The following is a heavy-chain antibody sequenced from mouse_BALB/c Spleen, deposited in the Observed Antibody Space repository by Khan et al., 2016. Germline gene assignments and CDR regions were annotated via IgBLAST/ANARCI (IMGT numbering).Heavy chain of an antibody. J-gene: IGHJ2*01. CDR3: ASRDYYYYFYYFDY. Sequence: QIQLVQSGPELKKPGETVKISCKASGYTFTDYSMHWVKQAPGKGLKWMGWINTETGEPTYADDFKGRFAFSLETSASTAYLQINNLKNADTATYFCASRDYYYYFYYFDYWGQGTTLTVSS. V-gene: IGHV9-2-1*01. D-gene: IGHD1-1*01. CDR1: GYTFTDYS. CDR2: INTETGEP.